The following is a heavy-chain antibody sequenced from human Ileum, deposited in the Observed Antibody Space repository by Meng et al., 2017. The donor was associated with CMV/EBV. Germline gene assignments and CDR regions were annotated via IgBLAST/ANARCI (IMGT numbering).Heavy chain of an antibody. CDR3: SLLTIVRGVTPD. Sequence: QEQLVQSGGEVKKPGAAVKCSCRASGYNFRDFWIHWVRQSRGPGREWMGRVNPNNGATNYAREFHDRVTLPTDASITTAYMELSGLRSDDTAVYYCSLLTIVRGVTPDWGQGTLVTVSS. V-gene: IGHV1-2*06. CDR1: GYNFRDFW. D-gene: IGHD3-10*01. J-gene: IGHJ4*02. CDR2: VNPNNGAT.